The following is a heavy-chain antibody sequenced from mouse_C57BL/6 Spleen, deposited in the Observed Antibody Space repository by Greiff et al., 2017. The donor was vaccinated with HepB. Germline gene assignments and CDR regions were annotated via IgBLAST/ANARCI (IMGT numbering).Heavy chain of an antibody. CDR1: GYTFTDYY. J-gene: IGHJ3*01. D-gene: IGHD1-1*01. Sequence: EVQLQQSGPELVKPGASVKISCKASGYTFTDYYMNWVKQSHGKSLEWIGDINPNNGGTSYNQKFKGKATLTVDKSSSTAYMELRSLTSEDSAVYYCARGGYYYGSSQAWFADWGQGTLVTVSA. CDR2: INPNNGGT. V-gene: IGHV1-26*01. CDR3: ARGGYYYGSSQAWFAD.